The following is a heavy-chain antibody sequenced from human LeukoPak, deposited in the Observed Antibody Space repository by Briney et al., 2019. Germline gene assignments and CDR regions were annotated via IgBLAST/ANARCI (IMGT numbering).Heavy chain of an antibody. CDR3: ARLRPRIQLWFPQGGGCAFDI. V-gene: IGHV4-39*07. D-gene: IGHD5-18*01. Sequence: SETLSLTCTVSGGYISSSNYYWVWIRQPPGKGLEWVASIFYSGSTYFNPSLKSRVTILVDTSKNQFSLKLSSVTAADTAVYYCARLRPRIQLWFPQGGGCAFDIWGQGTMVTVSS. CDR1: GGYISSSNYY. CDR2: IFYSGST. J-gene: IGHJ3*02.